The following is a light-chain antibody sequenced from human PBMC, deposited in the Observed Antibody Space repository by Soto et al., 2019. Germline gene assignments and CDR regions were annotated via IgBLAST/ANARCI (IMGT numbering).Light chain of an antibody. J-gene: IGKJ5*01. CDR2: DAS. CDR3: QQYNSYGAPIT. V-gene: IGKV1-5*01. Sequence: DIQMTQSPSTLSASVGDRVTITCRASQSISSWLAWYQQKPGKAPKLLINDASSLESGVPSRFSGSGSGTEFTLTISSLQPDDFATYYCQQYNSYGAPITFGQGTRLEIK. CDR1: QSISSW.